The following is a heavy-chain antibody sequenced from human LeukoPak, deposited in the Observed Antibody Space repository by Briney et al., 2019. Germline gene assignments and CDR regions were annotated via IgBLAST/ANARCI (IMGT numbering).Heavy chain of an antibody. CDR1: GYSISRGYY. J-gene: IGHJ4*02. D-gene: IGHD2-15*01. CDR3: ARGGRLMVGASYFDH. Sequence: SETLSLTCDVSGYSISRGYYWGWIRQSPGRGLEWIGSSDHRGSAFHNPSFKSRLTISVDTSKNRFSLTLTPVTATDTAVYYCARGGRLMVGASYFDHWGQGMLVIVSS. CDR2: SDHRGSA. V-gene: IGHV4-38-2*01.